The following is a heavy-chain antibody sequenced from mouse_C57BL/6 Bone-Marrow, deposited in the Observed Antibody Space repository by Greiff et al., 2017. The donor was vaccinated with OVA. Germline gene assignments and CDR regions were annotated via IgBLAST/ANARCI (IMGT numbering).Heavy chain of an antibody. V-gene: IGHV1-63*01. CDR1: GYTFTNYW. CDR3: ARGGSSYPYWYFDV. D-gene: IGHD1-1*01. Sequence: QVQLLQSGAELVRPGTSVKMSCKASGYTFTNYWIGWAQQRPGHGLEWIGDIYPGGGYTNYNEKVKGKATLTADKSSSTAYLQVSSLTSEDSAIDYCARGGSSYPYWYFDVGGTGTTVTVSA. J-gene: IGHJ1*03. CDR2: IYPGGGYT.